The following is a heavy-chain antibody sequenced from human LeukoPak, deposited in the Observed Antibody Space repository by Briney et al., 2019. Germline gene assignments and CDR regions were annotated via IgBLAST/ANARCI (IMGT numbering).Heavy chain of an antibody. CDR2: ISGSGDST. Sequence: GGSLRLSCAASGFTFSNYAMTWVRQAPGKGLDWVSVISGSGDSTYYADSVKGRFTISRDNSKNTPYLHMNGLRAEDTAVYYCAKGYCGGVCWAGYYYYAMDVWGQGTTVTVSS. V-gene: IGHV3-23*01. CDR1: GFTFSNYA. D-gene: IGHD2-21*02. CDR3: AKGYCGGVCWAGYYYYAMDV. J-gene: IGHJ6*02.